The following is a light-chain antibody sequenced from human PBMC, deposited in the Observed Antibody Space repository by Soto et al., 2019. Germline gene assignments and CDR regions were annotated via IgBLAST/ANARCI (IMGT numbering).Light chain of an antibody. J-gene: IGLJ1*01. CDR3: AAYDDSLDGQV. CDR2: NIN. V-gene: IGLV1-44*01. Sequence: QSVLTQIHSVSGTPGQRGTISCSGGSSNIGSNSVPWYQQLPGSAPQLLIYNINERPSGVPDRFSGSKSGTSASLAIRGRQSEDEADYYCAAYDDSLDGQVFGTGTKLTVL. CDR1: SSNIGSNS.